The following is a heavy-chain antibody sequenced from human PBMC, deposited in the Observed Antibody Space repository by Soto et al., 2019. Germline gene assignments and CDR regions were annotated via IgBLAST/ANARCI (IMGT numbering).Heavy chain of an antibody. D-gene: IGHD3-10*01. CDR3: AAIGARDTTFAY. V-gene: IGHV3-23*01. CDR2: ISGSGGST. Sequence: EVQLLESGGGLVQPGGSLRLSCAASGFTFSSYAMSWVRQAPGKGLEWVSAISGSGGSTYYADSVKGRFTISRNNSKNRLDLQMNSLRAEDTAVYYCAAIGARDTTFAYWGQGTLVTVSS. J-gene: IGHJ4*02. CDR1: GFTFSSYA.